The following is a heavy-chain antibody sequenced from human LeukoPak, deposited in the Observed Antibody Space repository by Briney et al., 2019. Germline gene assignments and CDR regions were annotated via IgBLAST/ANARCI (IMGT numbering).Heavy chain of an antibody. Sequence: GASVKVSCKASGFTFTSSAVQWVRQARGQRLEWIGGIVVGSGNTNYAQKFQERVTITRDMSTSTAYMELSSLRSEDTAVYYCAADSGATSFDYWGQGTLVTVSS. J-gene: IGHJ4*02. CDR1: GFTFTSSA. V-gene: IGHV1-58*01. CDR2: IVVGSGNT. D-gene: IGHD1-26*01. CDR3: AADSGATSFDY.